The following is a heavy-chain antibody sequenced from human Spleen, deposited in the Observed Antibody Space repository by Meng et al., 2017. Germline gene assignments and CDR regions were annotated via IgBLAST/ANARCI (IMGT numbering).Heavy chain of an antibody. CDR3: ARPPSARYCTSTSCSNYYFDY. D-gene: IGHD2-2*01. Sequence: GGSLRLSCAASGFTFSSYAMSWVRQAPGKGLEWVSAISGSGGSTYYADSVKGRFTISRDNSKNTLYLQMNSLRAEDTAVYYCARPPSARYCTSTSCSNYYFDYWGQGTLVTVSS. V-gene: IGHV3-23*01. CDR2: ISGSGGST. CDR1: GFTFSSYA. J-gene: IGHJ4*02.